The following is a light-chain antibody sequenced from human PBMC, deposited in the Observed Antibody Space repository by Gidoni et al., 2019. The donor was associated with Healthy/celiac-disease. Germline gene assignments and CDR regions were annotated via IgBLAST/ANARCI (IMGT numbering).Light chain of an antibody. V-gene: IGKV3-20*01. CDR3: QQYGSSPPWT. CDR2: GAS. J-gene: IGKJ1*01. Sequence: ESGLTQSPGTLSLSPGERATLSCRASRSVSSSYLAWYHQKPGQAPRLLIYGASSRATGIPDRFSGSGSGTDFTLTISRLEPEDFAVYYCQQYGSSPPWTFGQGTKVEIK. CDR1: RSVSSSY.